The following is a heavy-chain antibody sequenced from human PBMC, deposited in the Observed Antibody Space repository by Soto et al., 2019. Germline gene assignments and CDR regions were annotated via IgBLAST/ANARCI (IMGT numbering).Heavy chain of an antibody. D-gene: IGHD5-12*01. J-gene: IGHJ6*02. CDR1: GFTFSSYA. Sequence: PGGSLRLSCAASGFTFSSYAMSWVRQAPGKGLEWVSAISGSGGSTYYADSVKGRFTISRDNSKNTLYLQMNSLRAEDTAVYYCAKIHWGVATIDYYYGMDVWGQGTTVTVS. CDR2: ISGSGGST. V-gene: IGHV3-23*01. CDR3: AKIHWGVATIDYYYGMDV.